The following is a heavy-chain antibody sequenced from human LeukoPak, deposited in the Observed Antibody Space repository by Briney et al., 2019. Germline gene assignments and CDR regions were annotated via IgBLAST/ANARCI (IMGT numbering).Heavy chain of an antibody. J-gene: IGHJ4*02. Sequence: GGSLRLSCAASGFTFSSYGMHWVRQAPGKGLEWVAVIWYDGSNKYYADSVKGRFTISRDNSKNTLYLQMNSLRAEDTAVYYCARELIVGDRTDYWGQGTLVTVPS. CDR1: GFTFSSYG. CDR3: ARELIVGDRTDY. D-gene: IGHD1-26*01. V-gene: IGHV3-33*01. CDR2: IWYDGSNK.